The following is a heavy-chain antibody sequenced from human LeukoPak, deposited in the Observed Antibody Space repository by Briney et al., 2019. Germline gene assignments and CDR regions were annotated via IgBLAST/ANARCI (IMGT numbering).Heavy chain of an antibody. CDR2: IYTSGST. D-gene: IGHD6-13*01. CDR1: GGSISSYY. Sequence: SETLSLTCTVSGGSISSYYWSWIRQPAGKGLEWIGRIYTSGSTNYNPSLKSRVTMSVDTSKSQFSLKLSSVTAADTAVYYCARSRSSWASIDYWGQGTLVTVSS. V-gene: IGHV4-4*07. CDR3: ARSRSSWASIDY. J-gene: IGHJ4*02.